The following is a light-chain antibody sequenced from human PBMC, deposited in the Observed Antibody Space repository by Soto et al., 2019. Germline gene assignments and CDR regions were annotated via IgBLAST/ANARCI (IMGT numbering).Light chain of an antibody. J-gene: IGKJ5*01. Sequence: DIVMTQSPLSLPVTPGEPASISCRSSQSLLHTIGYNYLDWYLQKPGQSPQLLIYLGSNRASGVSDRFSGSGSGTDFTLKISRVEAEDVGVYYCMQAIQPPVTFGQGTRLEIK. CDR2: LGS. CDR3: MQAIQPPVT. CDR1: QSLLHTIGYNY. V-gene: IGKV2-28*01.